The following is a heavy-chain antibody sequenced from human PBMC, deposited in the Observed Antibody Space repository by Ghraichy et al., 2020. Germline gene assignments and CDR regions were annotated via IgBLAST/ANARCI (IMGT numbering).Heavy chain of an antibody. Sequence: GGSLRLSCAASRFTFSSYAMHRVRQAPGKGLEWVAVISYDGIYTYFADSVKGRFTISRDNSKNTLYLQMNSLRPDDTAVYYCTRDAYCGGDCYFHWYFDLWGRGTLVTVSS. CDR3: TRDAYCGGDCYFHWYFDL. V-gene: IGHV3-30*04. J-gene: IGHJ2*01. CDR2: ISYDGIYT. CDR1: RFTFSSYA. D-gene: IGHD2-21*02.